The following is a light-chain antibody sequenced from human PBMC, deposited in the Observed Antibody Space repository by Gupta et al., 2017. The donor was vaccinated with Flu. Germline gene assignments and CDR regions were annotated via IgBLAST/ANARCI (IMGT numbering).Light chain of an antibody. Sequence: EIVMTQSPATLSASPGESDTLSCRASQSVSSNLAWYQQKPGQDPRLLIYGASTRATGIPARCSGGGSWTEFTLTISSLQSEDFAVYYCQQYNNWPPITFGQGTRLEIK. J-gene: IGKJ5*01. CDR3: QQYNNWPPIT. V-gene: IGKV3-15*01. CDR1: QSVSSN. CDR2: GAS.